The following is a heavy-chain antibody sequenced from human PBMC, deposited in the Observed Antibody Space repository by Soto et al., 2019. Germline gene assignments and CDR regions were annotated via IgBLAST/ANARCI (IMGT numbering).Heavy chain of an antibody. CDR2: ISFSAST. CDR3: ARERTGDPSFCDY. V-gene: IGHV4-61*01. Sequence: SEALSVTCSVSVGSVRSGSYAWSWIRRPPGKGIPSIRHISFSASTDSNPSLKSRVTISVDTSKNQFSLKLSSLTAADTAVYYCARERTGDPSFCDYWGQGPRVIVSS. J-gene: IGHJ4*02. CDR1: VGSVRSGSYA. D-gene: IGHD1-1*01.